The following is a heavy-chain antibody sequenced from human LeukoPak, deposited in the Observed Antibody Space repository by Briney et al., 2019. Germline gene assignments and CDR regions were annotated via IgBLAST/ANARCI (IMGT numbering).Heavy chain of an antibody. CDR2: IWYDGSNK. D-gene: IGHD3-10*01. V-gene: IGHV3-33*01. J-gene: IGHJ5*02. CDR3: ARDRTLLLWFGTHGFDP. CDR1: GFTFSSYG. Sequence: PGRSLRLSCAASGFTFSSYGMHWVRQAPGKGLEWVAVIWYDGSNKYYADSVKGRFTISRDNSKNTLYLQMNSLRAEDTAVYYCARDRTLLLWFGTHGFDPWGQGTLVTVSS.